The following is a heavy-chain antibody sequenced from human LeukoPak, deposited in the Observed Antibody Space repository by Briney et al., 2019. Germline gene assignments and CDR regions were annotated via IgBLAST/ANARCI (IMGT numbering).Heavy chain of an antibody. CDR1: GCTLTQLY. CDR2: FYHEDGEA. V-gene: IGHV1-24*01. Sequence: AAVQVSFKFSGCTLTQLYMHGVGQAPGREGEWMGGFYHEDGEAIYAQKFKGRVIMREVTSTDTAYMELSSLRSEDTAVYYCATGPTRITTDRLFAFDSWGQGTMVTVSS. D-gene: IGHD3-10*01. J-gene: IGHJ3*02. CDR3: ATGPTRITTDRLFAFDS.